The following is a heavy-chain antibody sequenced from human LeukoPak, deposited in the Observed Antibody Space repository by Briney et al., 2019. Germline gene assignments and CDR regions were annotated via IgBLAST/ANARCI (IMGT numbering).Heavy chain of an antibody. V-gene: IGHV3-33*01. CDR1: GFTFSNYG. CDR2: IWFDARME. J-gene: IGHJ4*02. D-gene: IGHD2-2*01. CDR3: ARDSCSRPSYFDY. Sequence: GGSLRLSCAASGFTFSNYGMHWVRQAPGKGLEWVAGIWFDARMEHYADSVKGRFTISRDNSKNTLYLQMNSLRAEDTALYSCARDSCSRPSYFDYWGQGTLVTVSS.